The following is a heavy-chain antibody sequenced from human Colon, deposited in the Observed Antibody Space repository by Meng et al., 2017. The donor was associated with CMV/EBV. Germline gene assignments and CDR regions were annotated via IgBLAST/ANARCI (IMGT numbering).Heavy chain of an antibody. V-gene: IGHV3-23*01. CDR2: ISARSENT. CDR1: GFTFNTFG. Sequence: GESLKISCAASGFTFNTFGMSWVRQTPGKGLEWVSSISARSENTHYADSVKGRFTISRDNIRNTVSLQLNSLRGEDTALYYCAKLRDLEWPDYFDSWGQGTLVTVSS. D-gene: IGHD3-3*01. CDR3: AKLRDLEWPDYFDS. J-gene: IGHJ4*02.